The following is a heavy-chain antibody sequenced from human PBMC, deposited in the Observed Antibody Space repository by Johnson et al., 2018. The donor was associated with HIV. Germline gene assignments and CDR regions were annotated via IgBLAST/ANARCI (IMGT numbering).Heavy chain of an antibody. Sequence: QMLLVESGGGVVQPGRSLRLSCAASGFSFSSYGMHWVRQAPGKGLEWVAVISYDGSNKYYADSVKGRFTISRDNYKNTLYLQMNSLRAEDTAVYYCASTSSGWFYAFDIWGQGTMVTVSS. CDR3: ASTSSGWFYAFDI. V-gene: IGHV3-30*03. J-gene: IGHJ3*02. CDR2: ISYDGSNK. CDR1: GFSFSSYG. D-gene: IGHD6-19*01.